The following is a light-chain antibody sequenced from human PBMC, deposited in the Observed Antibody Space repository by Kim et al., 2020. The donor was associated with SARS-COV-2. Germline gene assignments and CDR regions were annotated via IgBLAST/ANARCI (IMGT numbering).Light chain of an antibody. Sequence: SASVGDRVTKTCRDSHSIDCSLVLYQQKPGKAPKLLIYKASNLENGVPSRFSGSGSGTEFTLTISSLQPADCATYYCQQYNTMWTFGQGTKVDIK. CDR2: KAS. CDR1: HSIDCS. CDR3: QQYNTMWT. J-gene: IGKJ1*01. V-gene: IGKV1-5*03.